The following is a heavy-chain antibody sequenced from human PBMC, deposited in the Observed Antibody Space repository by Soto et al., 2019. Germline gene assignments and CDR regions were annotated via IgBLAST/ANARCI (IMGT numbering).Heavy chain of an antibody. CDR2: IRSKANSYAT. J-gene: IGHJ4*02. CDR1: GFTFSGSA. CDR3: TRRADYIAAASGFDY. V-gene: IGHV3-73*01. Sequence: GGSLRLSCAASGFTFSGSAMHWVRQASGKGLEWVGRIRSKANSYATAYAASVKGRFTISRDDSKNTAYLQMNSLKTEDTAVYYCTRRADYIAAASGFDYWGQGTLVTVSS. D-gene: IGHD6-13*01.